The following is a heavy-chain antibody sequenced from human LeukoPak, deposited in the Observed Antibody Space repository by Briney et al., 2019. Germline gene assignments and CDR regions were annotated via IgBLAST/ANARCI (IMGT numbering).Heavy chain of an antibody. J-gene: IGHJ3*02. D-gene: IGHD6-13*01. V-gene: IGHV1-69*13. CDR1: GGTFSSYA. Sequence: SVKVSCKASGGTFSSYAISWVRQAPGQGREWMGGIIPIFGTANYAQKFQGRVTITADESTSTAYMELSSLRSEDTAVYYCASGSGYDLGYSSSWYWFDAFDIWGQGTMVTVSS. CDR2: IIPIFGTA. CDR3: ASGSGYDLGYSSSWYWFDAFDI.